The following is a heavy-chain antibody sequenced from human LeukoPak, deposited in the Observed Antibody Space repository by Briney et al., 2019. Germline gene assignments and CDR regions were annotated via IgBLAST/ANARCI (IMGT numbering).Heavy chain of an antibody. CDR1: GFAFSNVA. CDR2: MSGSGYYT. V-gene: IGHV3-23*01. Sequence: GGSLRVSCAASGFAFSNVAVSWVRQAPGKRLEWVSAMSGSGYYTYYVESVKGRFTISRDNSKNTLYLQMNSLRADDTAVYYCAKMEGQRLYDYCMDVWGRGTTVTVSS. CDR3: AKMEGQRLYDYCMDV. J-gene: IGHJ6*03. D-gene: IGHD3-3*01.